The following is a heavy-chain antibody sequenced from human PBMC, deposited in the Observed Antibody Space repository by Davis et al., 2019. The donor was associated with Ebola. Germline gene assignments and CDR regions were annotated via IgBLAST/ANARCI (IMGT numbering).Heavy chain of an antibody. Sequence: HTGGSLRLSCTASGFTFRNHWMHWVRQAPGKGLAWVSSIDSDGSDTIYADSVKGRFTISRDNSKNTLYLQMNSLRAEDTAVYYCARVRCSGGSCYHYYGMDVWGKGTTVTVSS. CDR2: IDSDGSDT. D-gene: IGHD2-15*01. V-gene: IGHV3-74*01. J-gene: IGHJ6*04. CDR3: ARVRCSGGSCYHYYGMDV. CDR1: GFTFRNHW.